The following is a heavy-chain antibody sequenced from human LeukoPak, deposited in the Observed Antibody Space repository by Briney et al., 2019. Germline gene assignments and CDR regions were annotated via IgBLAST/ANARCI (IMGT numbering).Heavy chain of an antibody. CDR2: IYYSGST. J-gene: IGHJ4*02. CDR1: GGSISSSSHY. Sequence: SETLSLTCTVSGGSISSSSHYWGWIRQPPGKGLEWIGSIYYSGSTYYNPSLKSRVTISVDTSKNQFSLKLSSVTAADTAVYYCARALVGARRWFDYWGQGTLVTVSS. CDR3: ARALVGARRWFDY. V-gene: IGHV4-39*07. D-gene: IGHD1-26*01.